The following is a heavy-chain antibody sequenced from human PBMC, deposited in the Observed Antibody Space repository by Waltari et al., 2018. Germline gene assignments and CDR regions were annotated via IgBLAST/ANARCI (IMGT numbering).Heavy chain of an antibody. CDR1: GGSISSYY. J-gene: IGHJ6*02. CDR3: VGGGMVRGGVVDV. D-gene: IGHD3-10*01. V-gene: IGHV4-59*01. Sequence: QVQLQESGPGLVKPSETLSLTCTVSGGSISSYYWSWIRQPPGKGLEWIGSIYYSGSTNNNPSLKSRVTISVDTSKNQFSLKLSSVTAADTAVYYCVGGGMVRGGVVDVWGQGTTVTVSS. CDR2: IYYSGST.